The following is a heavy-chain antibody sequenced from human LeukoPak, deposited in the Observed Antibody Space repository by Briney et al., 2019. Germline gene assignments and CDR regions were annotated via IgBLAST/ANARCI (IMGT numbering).Heavy chain of an antibody. CDR3: AAEGSDSSGYYDY. CDR1: GFTFTSSD. Sequence: GASVKVSCKATGFTFTSSDVQWVRQARGQRLEWIGWIVVGSGNTNYAQKFQERVTITRDMSTSTAYMELSSLRSEDTAVYYCAAEGSDSSGYYDYWGQGTLVTVSS. V-gene: IGHV1-58*01. D-gene: IGHD3-22*01. J-gene: IGHJ4*02. CDR2: IVVGSGNT.